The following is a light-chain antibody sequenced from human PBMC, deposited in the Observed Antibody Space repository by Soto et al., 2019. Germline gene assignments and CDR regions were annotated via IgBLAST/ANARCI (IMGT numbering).Light chain of an antibody. CDR1: QNIDIW. Sequence: DIQMTQSPSTLSASMGDTVIITCRASQNIDIWVAWYQQKPGKAPKVLIYAASDLQSGVSSRFSGRGSGTEFTLTITNVQPDDIATYYCQNYNRDFPFTIGPGTKLDLK. J-gene: IGKJ3*01. CDR2: AAS. V-gene: IGKV1-5*03. CDR3: QNYNRDFPFT.